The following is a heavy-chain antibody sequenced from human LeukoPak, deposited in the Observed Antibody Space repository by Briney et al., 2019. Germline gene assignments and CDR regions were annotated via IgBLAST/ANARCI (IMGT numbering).Heavy chain of an antibody. V-gene: IGHV4-59*08. CDR3: ARAGDGYYYYYYMDV. D-gene: IGHD5-24*01. CDR2: IFSSESSNT. J-gene: IGHJ6*03. Sequence: PSETLSLTCSVSNGSFSTYYWGWIRQPPGKRLEWIGYIFSSESSNTNYNPSLNGRVTISVDTSKNQFSLTLNSVTAADTAVYYCARAGDGYYYYYYMDVWAKGPRSPPP. CDR1: NGSFSTYY.